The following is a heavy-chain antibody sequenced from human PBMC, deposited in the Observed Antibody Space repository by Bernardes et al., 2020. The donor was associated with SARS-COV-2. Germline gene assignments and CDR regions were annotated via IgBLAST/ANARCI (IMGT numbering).Heavy chain of an antibody. D-gene: IGHD3-9*01. CDR3: ARDSASSYDILTGYYNWFDP. CDR2: INPNSGGT. J-gene: IGHJ5*02. Sequence: ASVKVSCKASGYTFTGYYMHWVRQAPGQGLEWMGWINPNSGGTNYAQKFQGRVTMTRDTSISTAYMELSRLRSDDTAVYYCARDSASSYDILTGYYNWFDPWGQGTLVTVSS. V-gene: IGHV1-2*02. CDR1: GYTFTGYY.